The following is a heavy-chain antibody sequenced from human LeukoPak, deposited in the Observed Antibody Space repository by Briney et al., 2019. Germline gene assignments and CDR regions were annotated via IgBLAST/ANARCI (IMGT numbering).Heavy chain of an antibody. CDR1: GFTFSSYS. CDR3: ARESSGSYSSFDY. CDR2: ISSSSSYI. D-gene: IGHD1-26*01. J-gene: IGHJ4*02. Sequence: GGSLRLSCAASGFTFSSYSMNWVRQAPGKGLEWVSSISSSSSYIYYADSVKGRFTISRDNAKNSLYLQMNSLRAEDTAVYYCARESSGSYSSFDYWGQGTLVTVSS. V-gene: IGHV3-21*01.